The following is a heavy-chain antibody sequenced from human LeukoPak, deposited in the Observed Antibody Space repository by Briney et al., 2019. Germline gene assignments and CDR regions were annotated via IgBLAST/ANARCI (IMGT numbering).Heavy chain of an antibody. CDR3: ARNYAAGSYYKPSDY. Sequence: PGGSLRLSCAASGFTFSSYAINWVRQAPGKGLEWVSAISGTGDDTTYADSVKGRFTISRDNSKNTLYLQMNSLRAEDTALYFCARNYAAGSYYKPSDYWGQGTLVAVSS. J-gene: IGHJ4*02. CDR1: GFTFSSYA. D-gene: IGHD3-10*01. V-gene: IGHV3-23*01. CDR2: ISGTGDDT.